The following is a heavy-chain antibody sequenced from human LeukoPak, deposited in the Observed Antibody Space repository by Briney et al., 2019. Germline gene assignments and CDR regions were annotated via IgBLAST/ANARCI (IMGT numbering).Heavy chain of an antibody. CDR3: ARAEVVGRAFDI. J-gene: IGHJ3*02. V-gene: IGHV4-4*07. Sequence: SETLSLTCTVSVDSISTDYWCAIRQPAGKGLEWIGRIHTSGDTNQNPSLKSRVHMSVDTSKNHLCLSLSSVTAANTAVYYCARAEVVGRAFDIWGQGTMVTVSS. CDR2: IHTSGDT. D-gene: IGHD2-2*01. CDR1: VDSISTDY.